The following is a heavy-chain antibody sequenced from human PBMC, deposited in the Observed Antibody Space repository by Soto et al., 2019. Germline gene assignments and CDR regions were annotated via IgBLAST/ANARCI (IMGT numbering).Heavy chain of an antibody. CDR1: GYTFTSYY. Sequence: ASVKVSCKASGYTFTSYYMHWVRQAPGQGLEWMGIINPSGGSTSYAQKFQGRVTMTRDTSTSTVYMGLGSLRSEDTAVYYCARKSQARTMIVVVITEPHHFDYWGQGTLVAVSS. CDR2: INPSGGST. D-gene: IGHD3-22*01. V-gene: IGHV1-46*01. J-gene: IGHJ4*02. CDR3: ARKSQARTMIVVVITEPHHFDY.